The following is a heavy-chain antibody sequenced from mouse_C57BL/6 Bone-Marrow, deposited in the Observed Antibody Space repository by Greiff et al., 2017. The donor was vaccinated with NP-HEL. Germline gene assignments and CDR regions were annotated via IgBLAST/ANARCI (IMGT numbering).Heavy chain of an antibody. V-gene: IGHV5-17*01. J-gene: IGHJ3*01. D-gene: IGHD4-1*01. CDR2: ISSGSSTI. Sequence: DVKLVESGGGLVKPGGSLKLSCAASGFTFSDYGMHWVRQAPEKGLEWVAYISSGSSTISYADTVKGRFTISRDNAKNTLCLQMTSLRSEDTAMYYCARELGRRGFAYWGQGTLVTVSA. CDR3: ARELGRRGFAY. CDR1: GFTFSDYG.